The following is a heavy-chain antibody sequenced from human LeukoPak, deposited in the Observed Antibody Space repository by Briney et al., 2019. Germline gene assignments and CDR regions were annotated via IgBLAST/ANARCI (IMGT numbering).Heavy chain of an antibody. CDR1: GGSLTSSSYY. J-gene: IGHJ3*02. D-gene: IGHD2-2*01. V-gene: IGHV4-39*05. CDR2: IYYSVST. Sequence: SETPSLTSAVPGGSLTSSSYYWGWIRQPPRKGLEWSGSIYYSVSTYYNPSLKSRVTISVDTSKNQFSLKLSSVTAADTAVYYCATNLPLPIVVVPAAMLYDAFDIWGQGTMVTVSS. CDR3: ATNLPLPIVVVPAAMLYDAFDI.